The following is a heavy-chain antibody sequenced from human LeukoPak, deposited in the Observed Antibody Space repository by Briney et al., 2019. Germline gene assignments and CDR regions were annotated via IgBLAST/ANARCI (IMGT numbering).Heavy chain of an antibody. CDR1: GGSISRSNW. V-gene: IGHV4-4*02. Sequence: SETLSLTCAVSGGSISRSNWWSWVRQSPGKGLEWIGEVYDNGSTNYNPSLKSRVTISVDKSKNQFSLKLSSVTAADTAVYYCASPRAERSTWYAVDYWGQGTLVTVSA. CDR2: VYDNGST. D-gene: IGHD6-13*01. CDR3: ASPRAERSTWYAVDY. J-gene: IGHJ4*02.